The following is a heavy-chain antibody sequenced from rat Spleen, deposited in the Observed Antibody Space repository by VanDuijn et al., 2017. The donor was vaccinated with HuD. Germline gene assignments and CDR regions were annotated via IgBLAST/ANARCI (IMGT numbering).Heavy chain of an antibody. CDR1: GYSFTSYY. CDR3: ARRRFSSYVYVDDC. V-gene: IGHV1-43*01. D-gene: IGHD1-2*01. J-gene: IGHJ2*01. CDR2: IDTGSGVT. Sequence: QVQLQQSGTELAKPGSSVKISCEASGYSFTSYYISWIKQTTVQGLEYIGYIDTGSGVTNYNEKFKGKATFTVDKSSSTAFMQLSSPTPDDSAVYYCARRRFSSYVYVDDCWGQGVMVTVSS.